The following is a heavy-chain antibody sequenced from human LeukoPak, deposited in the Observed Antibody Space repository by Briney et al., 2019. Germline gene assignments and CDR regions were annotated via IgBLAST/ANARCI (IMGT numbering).Heavy chain of an antibody. CDR2: INHSGST. CDR1: GGSFSGYY. J-gene: IGHJ4*02. D-gene: IGHD3-22*01. V-gene: IGHV4-34*01. CDR3: ARSEFGYYDNSSAPFDY. Sequence: PLETLSLTCAVYGGSFSGYYWSWIRQPPGKGLEWIGEINHSGSTNYNPSLKSRVTISVDTSKNQFSLKLNSVTAADTAVYYCARSEFGYYDNSSAPFDYWGQGTLVTVSS.